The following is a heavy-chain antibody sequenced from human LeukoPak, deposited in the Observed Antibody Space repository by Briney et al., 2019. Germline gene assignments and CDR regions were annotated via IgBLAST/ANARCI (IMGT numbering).Heavy chain of an antibody. J-gene: IGHJ4*02. CDR2: IYSGGST. D-gene: IGHD4-23*01. CDR3: ARTSSSGGNFLFDF. CDR1: GFTVSSDH. Sequence: PGGSQTLFCAASGFTVSSDHMNWVRQAPGKGLEWVSVIYSGGSTYYADSVKGRFTISRDNSKNTLYLQMNSLRAEDTAVYYCARTSSSGGNFLFDFWGQGALVSASS. V-gene: IGHV3-66*01.